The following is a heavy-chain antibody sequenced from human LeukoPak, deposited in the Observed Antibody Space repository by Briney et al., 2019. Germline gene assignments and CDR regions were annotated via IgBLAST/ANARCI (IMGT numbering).Heavy chain of an antibody. CDR3: ARAEIGGYTPLSLLPDY. V-gene: IGHV4-59*01. D-gene: IGHD2-2*02. Sequence: SETLSLTCTVSGGSISSYYWSWIRQPPGKGLEWIGYIYYSGSTNYNPSLKSRVTISVDTSKNQFSLKLSSVTAADTAVYYCARAEIGGYTPLSLLPDYWGQGTLVTVSS. J-gene: IGHJ4*02. CDR2: IYYSGST. CDR1: GGSISSYY.